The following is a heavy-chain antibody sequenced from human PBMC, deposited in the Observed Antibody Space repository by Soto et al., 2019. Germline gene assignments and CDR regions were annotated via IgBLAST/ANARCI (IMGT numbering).Heavy chain of an antibody. CDR3: ARHFLAVAAPFDY. V-gene: IGHV4-39*01. D-gene: IGHD6-19*01. CDR2: IYYSGRT. J-gene: IGHJ4*02. Sequence: QLQLQESGPGLVKPSETLSLTCTVSGGSISSSSYYWGWIRQPPGKGLELIGSIYYSGRTYYNPSLKSRVTISVDTSKNQFSLKLSSVTAADTAVYYCARHFLAVAAPFDYWGQGTLVTVSS. CDR1: GGSISSSSYY.